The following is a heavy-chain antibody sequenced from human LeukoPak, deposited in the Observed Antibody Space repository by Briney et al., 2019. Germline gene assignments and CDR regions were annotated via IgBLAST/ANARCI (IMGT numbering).Heavy chain of an antibody. CDR2: INSDGRMT. J-gene: IGHJ4*02. CDR1: GFTLSSYW. CDR3: AKDHGSGSYYNLPDF. D-gene: IGHD3-10*01. V-gene: IGHV3-74*01. Sequence: GGSLRVSCAASGFTLSSYWMDWVRQAPGKGLVWVSGINSDGRMTRYAESVKGRFTISRDNSKNTLYLQMNSLRAEDTAFYYCAKDHGSGSYYNLPDFWGQGTLVTVSS.